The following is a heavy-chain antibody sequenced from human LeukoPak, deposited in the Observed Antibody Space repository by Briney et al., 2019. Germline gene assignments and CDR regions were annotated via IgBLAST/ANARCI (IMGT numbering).Heavy chain of an antibody. CDR3: ARESTPDHDVLRFLEWLSIMDV. V-gene: IGHV3-7*01. Sequence: GGSLRLSCAASGFTFSSYWMSWVRQAPGKGLEWVANIKQDGSEKYYVDSVKGRFTISRDNAKNSLYLQMNSLRAEDTAVYYCARESTPDHDVLRFLEWLSIMDVWGQGTTVTVSS. D-gene: IGHD3-3*01. CDR2: IKQDGSEK. CDR1: GFTFSSYW. J-gene: IGHJ6*02.